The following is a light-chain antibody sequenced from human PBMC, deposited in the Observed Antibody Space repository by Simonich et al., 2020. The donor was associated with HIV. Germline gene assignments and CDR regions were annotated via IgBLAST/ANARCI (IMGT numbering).Light chain of an antibody. CDR1: RSDVGSYNL. CDR2: EGS. CDR3: CSYAGSWV. V-gene: IGLV2-23*01. J-gene: IGLJ3*02. Sequence: QSALTQPASVSGSPGQSITISCTGTRSDVGSYNLVSWYQQHPGKAPKLMIYEGSKRPSGVSNRLSGSKSGNTASLTIAGLQAEDEADYYCCSYAGSWVFGGGTKLTVL.